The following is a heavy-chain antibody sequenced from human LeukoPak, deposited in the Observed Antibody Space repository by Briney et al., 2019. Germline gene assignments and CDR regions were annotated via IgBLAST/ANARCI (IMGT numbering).Heavy chain of an antibody. CDR1: GFTFSSYS. J-gene: IGHJ4*02. V-gene: IGHV3-48*04. CDR3: ARDSPLYYYDSSGSDY. D-gene: IGHD3-22*01. CDR2: ISSSSSTI. Sequence: GGSLRLSCAASGFTFSSYSMNWVRQAPGKGLEWVSYISSSSSTIYYADSVKGRFTISRDNAKNSLYLQMNSLRAEDTAVYYCARDSPLYYYDSSGSDYWGQGTLVTVSS.